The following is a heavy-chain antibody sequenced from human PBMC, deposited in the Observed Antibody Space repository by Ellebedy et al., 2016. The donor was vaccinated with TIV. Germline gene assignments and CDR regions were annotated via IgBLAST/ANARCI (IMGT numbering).Heavy chain of an antibody. V-gene: IGHV4-4*02. J-gene: IGHJ6*02. CDR1: GDSISSNHW. CDR3: VRDGGAKYGVDV. Sequence: MPSETLSLTCAVSGDSISSNHWWTWVRQTPGKGLEWIGHILHSGHSNYNPSLKSRVTISLDRSKNQFSLRLISVTAADTAVYYCVRDGGAKYGVDVWGQGTTVTVSS. CDR2: ILHSGHS.